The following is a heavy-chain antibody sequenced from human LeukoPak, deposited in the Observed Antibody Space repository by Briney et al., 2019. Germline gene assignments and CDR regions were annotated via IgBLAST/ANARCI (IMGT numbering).Heavy chain of an antibody. D-gene: IGHD3-10*01. V-gene: IGHV1-3*01. Sequence: ASVKVSCKASGYTFTSYAMHWVRQAPGQRLEGMGWINAGNGNTKYSQKFQGRVTITRDTSASTAYMELSSLRSEDTAVYYCARSTMVRGVMMRPAFDPWGQGTLVTVSS. CDR3: ARSTMVRGVMMRPAFDP. J-gene: IGHJ5*02. CDR1: GYTFTSYA. CDR2: INAGNGNT.